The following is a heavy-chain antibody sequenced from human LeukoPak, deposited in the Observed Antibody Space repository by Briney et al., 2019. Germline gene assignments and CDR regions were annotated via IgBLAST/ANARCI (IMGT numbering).Heavy chain of an antibody. CDR1: GFSLSTSGVG. J-gene: IGHJ4*02. D-gene: IGHD3-9*01. Sequence: SGPTLVKPTQTLTLTCTVSGFSLSTSGVGVGWIRQPPGKALEWLALVYWDDDKRYSPSLKSRLTITKDTSKRQVVLKMTNMDPVDTATCYCAHRLYNLLTGHYSLFDYWGQGILVTVSS. V-gene: IGHV2-5*02. CDR3: AHRLYNLLTGHYSLFDY. CDR2: VYWDDDK.